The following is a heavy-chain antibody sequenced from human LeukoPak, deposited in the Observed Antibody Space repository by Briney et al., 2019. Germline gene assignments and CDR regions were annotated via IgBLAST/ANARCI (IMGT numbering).Heavy chain of an antibody. CDR1: GFTFDDYA. CDR3: AKSPYYSMDYYFDY. Sequence: GGSLGLSCAASGFTFDDYAMHWVRHAPGKGLEWVSGISWNSGSIGYADSVKGRFTISRDNAKNSLYLQMNSLRAEDTALYYCAKSPYYSMDYYFDYWGQGTLVTVSS. J-gene: IGHJ4*02. V-gene: IGHV3-9*01. D-gene: IGHD3-10*01. CDR2: ISWNSGSI.